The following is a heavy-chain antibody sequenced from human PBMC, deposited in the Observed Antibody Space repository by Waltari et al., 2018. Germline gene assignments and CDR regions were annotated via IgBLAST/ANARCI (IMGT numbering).Heavy chain of an antibody. Sequence: EVKVVESGGGLVKSGGSLRRSCPASGFTFSKAWMPWVRQAPGKGLEWGGRSISKIDGGATNYAAPVKDRFTISRDDSKNTLYLQMDSLKTEGTAVYYCTTDQGRIWGQGTVVTVSS. J-gene: IGHJ3*02. CDR3: TTDQGRI. V-gene: IGHV3-15*01. CDR1: GFTFSKAW. CDR2: SISKIDGGAT.